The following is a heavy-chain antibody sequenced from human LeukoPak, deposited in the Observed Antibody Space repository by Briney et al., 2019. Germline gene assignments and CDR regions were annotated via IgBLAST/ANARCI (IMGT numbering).Heavy chain of an antibody. J-gene: IGHJ6*03. V-gene: IGHV1-46*01. D-gene: IGHD3-22*01. Sequence: AASVKVSCKASGYTFSNYYLHWVRQAPGQGLEWMGLINPTAGNTYYAQRFQGRVTMTRNTSTSTVYMELRSLRSDDTAVYYCARGSPYDSSGYYYRHYYYYMDVWGKGTTVTVSS. CDR3: ARGSPYDSSGYYYRHYYYYMDV. CDR1: GYTFSNYY. CDR2: INPTAGNT.